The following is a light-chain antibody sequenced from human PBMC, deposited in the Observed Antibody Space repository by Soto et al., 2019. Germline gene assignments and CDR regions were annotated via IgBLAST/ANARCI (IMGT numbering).Light chain of an antibody. CDR3: RRYNSAPWT. J-gene: IGKJ1*01. V-gene: IGKV1-27*01. CDR1: QGISNY. CDR2: VAS. Sequence: DIPMTQSPSSLSASVGDRVTITCRASQGISNYLAWYQQQPGKVPKLLIYVASTLQSGVPSRFSGSGSGTDFTLTISSLQPVDVSTYYCRRYNSAPWTFGQGTKVEIK.